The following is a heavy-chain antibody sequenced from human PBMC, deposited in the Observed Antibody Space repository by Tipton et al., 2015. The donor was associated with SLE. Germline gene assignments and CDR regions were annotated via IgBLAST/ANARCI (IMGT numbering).Heavy chain of an antibody. CDR3: AGKIVADAFDI. CDR1: GFTFRTYT. CDR2: ISWNSGSI. V-gene: IGHV3-9*01. D-gene: IGHD3-22*01. Sequence: SLRLSCAASGFTFRTYTMNWVRQAPGKGLEWVSGISWNSGSIGYADSVKGRFTISRDNAKNSLYLQMNSLRAEDTAVYYCAGKIVADAFDIWGQGTMVTVSS. J-gene: IGHJ3*02.